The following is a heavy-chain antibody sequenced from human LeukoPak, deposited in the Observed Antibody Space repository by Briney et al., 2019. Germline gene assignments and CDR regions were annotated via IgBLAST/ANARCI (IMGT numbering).Heavy chain of an antibody. J-gene: IGHJ4*02. D-gene: IGHD1-7*01. CDR1: GGSISSGGYS. V-gene: IGHV4-30-2*06. CDR3: ARVRNYLFDY. CDR2: IYHSGST. Sequence: SETLSLTCAVSGGSISSGGYSWSWIRQSPGTGLEWIGYIYHSGSTYYNPSLKSRVTISVDRSKNQFSLKLSSVTAADTAVYYCARVRNYLFDYWGQGTLVTVSS.